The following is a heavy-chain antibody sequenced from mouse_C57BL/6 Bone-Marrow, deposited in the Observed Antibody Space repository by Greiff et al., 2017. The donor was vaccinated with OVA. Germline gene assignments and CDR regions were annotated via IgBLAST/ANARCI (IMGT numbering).Heavy chain of an antibody. D-gene: IGHD2-3*01. V-gene: IGHV1-9*01. CDR3: ARRRIPSYDGYPAWFAY. CDR1: GYTFTGYW. J-gene: IGHJ3*01. Sequence: VQLQQSGAELMKPGASVKLSCKATGYTFTGYWIEWVKQRPGHGLEWIGEILPGSGSTNYNEKFKGKATFTADTSSNTAYMQLSSLTTEDSAIYYCARRRIPSYDGYPAWFAYWGQGTLVTVSA. CDR2: ILPGSGST.